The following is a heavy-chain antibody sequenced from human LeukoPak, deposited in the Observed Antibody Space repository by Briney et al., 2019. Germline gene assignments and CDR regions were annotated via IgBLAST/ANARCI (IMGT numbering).Heavy chain of an antibody. CDR3: ARFVPYFDY. J-gene: IGHJ4*02. V-gene: IGHV3-49*04. CDR2: IRSKAYGGTT. D-gene: IGHD3-10*01. Sequence: GGSLRLSCTASGFSFGDYAVSWVRQAPGKGLEWVGFIRSKAYGGTTEYAASVKGRFTISRDDSKSIAYLQLNSLKTEDTAVYYCARFVPYFDYWGQGTLVTVSS. CDR1: GFSFGDYA.